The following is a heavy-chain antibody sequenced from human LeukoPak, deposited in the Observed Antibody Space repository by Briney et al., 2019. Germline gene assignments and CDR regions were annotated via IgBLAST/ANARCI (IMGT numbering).Heavy chain of an antibody. J-gene: IGHJ6*03. D-gene: IGHD2-2*01. Sequence: RGSLRLSCAASGFTFSSYAMHWVRQAPGKGLEWVAVISYDGSNKYYADSVKGRFTISRDNSKNTLYLQMNSLRAEDTAVYYCARGSTPAARHPMDVWDKGTTVTVSS. CDR1: GFTFSSYA. CDR2: ISYDGSNK. V-gene: IGHV3-30*01. CDR3: ARGSTPAARHPMDV.